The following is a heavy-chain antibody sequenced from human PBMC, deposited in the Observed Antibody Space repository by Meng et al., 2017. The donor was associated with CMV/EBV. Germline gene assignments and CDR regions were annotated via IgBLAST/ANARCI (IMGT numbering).Heavy chain of an antibody. CDR2: IYPGDSDT. V-gene: IGHV5-51*01. CDR3: ARRMGYCSSTSCYGVADAFDI. D-gene: IGHD2-2*01. Sequence: GESLKISCKGSGYSFTGYWIGWVRQMPGKGLEWMGIIYPGDSDTRYSPSFQGQVTISADKSISTAYLQWSSLKASDTAMYYCARRMGYCSSTSCYGVADAFDIWGQGTMVTVSS. J-gene: IGHJ3*02. CDR1: GYSFTGYW.